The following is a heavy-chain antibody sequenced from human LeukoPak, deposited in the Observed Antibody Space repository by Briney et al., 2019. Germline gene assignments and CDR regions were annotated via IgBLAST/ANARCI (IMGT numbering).Heavy chain of an antibody. V-gene: IGHV1-8*01. CDR2: MNPNSGNT. D-gene: IGHD3-22*01. Sequence: ASVKVSCKASGYTFSSYDINWVRQATGQGLEWMGWMNPNSGNTGYAQKFQGRVNMTRNTSISTAYMELSRLRSDDTAVYYCAKVYDSSGYYHGDFDYWGQGTLVTVSS. J-gene: IGHJ4*02. CDR1: GYTFSSYD. CDR3: AKVYDSSGYYHGDFDY.